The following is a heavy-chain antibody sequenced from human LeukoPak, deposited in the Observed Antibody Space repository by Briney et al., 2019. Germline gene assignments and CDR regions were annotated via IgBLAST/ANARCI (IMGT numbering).Heavy chain of an antibody. V-gene: IGHV1-69*05. J-gene: IGHJ3*02. CDR2: IIPIFGTA. Sequence: GSSVKVSCQASRGTFSSYAIRWVRQAPGQGLAWMGGIIPIFGTANYAQKFQGRVTITTDESTSTAYMELSSLRSEDTAVYYCARARIAAAGRAFDIWGQGTMVTVSS. D-gene: IGHD6-13*01. CDR3: ARARIAAAGRAFDI. CDR1: RGTFSSYA.